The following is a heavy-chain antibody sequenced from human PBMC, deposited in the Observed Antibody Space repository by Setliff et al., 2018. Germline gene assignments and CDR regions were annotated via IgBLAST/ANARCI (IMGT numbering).Heavy chain of an antibody. Sequence: SVKVSCKASGYTFSANAIHWVRQAPGQRLEWMGFIYTDNGNTRYSKNFQDRVAITRDTSASTAYMELSSLTSEDTAVYFCARGSRGFDYWGQGALVTVSS. J-gene: IGHJ4*02. CDR1: GYTFSANA. CDR2: IYTDNGNT. V-gene: IGHV1-3*04. CDR3: ARGSRGFDY.